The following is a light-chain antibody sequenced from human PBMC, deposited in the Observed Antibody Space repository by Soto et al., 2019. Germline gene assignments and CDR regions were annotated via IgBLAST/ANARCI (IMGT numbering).Light chain of an antibody. Sequence: QSALTQPASVSGSPGQSITISCTGTSSDVGGYKYVSWYQQYPGKAPKLIIYDVTNRPSGVSNRFSGSTSGNTASLTISGLQVEDEADYYCSSYASIPVVFGGGTKVTVL. V-gene: IGLV2-14*01. J-gene: IGLJ3*02. CDR3: SSYASIPVV. CDR1: SSDVGGYKY. CDR2: DVT.